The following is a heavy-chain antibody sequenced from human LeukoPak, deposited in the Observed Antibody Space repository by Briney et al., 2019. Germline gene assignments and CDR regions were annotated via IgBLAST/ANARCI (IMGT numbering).Heavy chain of an antibody. CDR1: GDPISSYY. Sequence: SETLSLTCTVSGDPISSYYWSWIRQSPGKGLEWLGDVFYTGSTTYNPSLKSRITISVDTSKSQFSLKLTSVTAADTAVYYCVKLWAPAGPYSYFDPWGQGTLVSVSS. D-gene: IGHD5-18*01. J-gene: IGHJ5*02. V-gene: IGHV4-59*12. CDR2: VFYTGST. CDR3: VKLWAPAGPYSYFDP.